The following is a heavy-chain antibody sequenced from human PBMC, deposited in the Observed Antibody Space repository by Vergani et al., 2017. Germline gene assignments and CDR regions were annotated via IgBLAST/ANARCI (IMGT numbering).Heavy chain of an antibody. D-gene: IGHD4-17*01. V-gene: IGHV1-69-2*01. J-gene: IGHJ6*02. Sequence: EVQLVQSGAEVKKPGATMKISCKVSGYTFTDHYMNWVKQGPGKGREWMGLVVPEDGETIYAEKFKGRVIIAAETSTDTAHLELSSLRSEDTSVYYCATPQSVTTGGMEVWVQGTTVSVSS. CDR2: VVPEDGET. CDR3: ATPQSVTTGGMEV. CDR1: GYTFTDHY.